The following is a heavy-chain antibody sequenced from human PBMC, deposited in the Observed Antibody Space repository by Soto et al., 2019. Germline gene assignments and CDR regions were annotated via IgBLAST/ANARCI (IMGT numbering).Heavy chain of an antibody. V-gene: IGHV3-7*03. D-gene: IGHD2-21*02. CDR1: GFTFSMYS. CDR3: ARDHLILPAHDFFYGSDV. J-gene: IGHJ6*02. CDR2: IPQDGVDG. Sequence: LRLSCEVSGFTFSMYSMSWVRQSPGKGLEWVAKIPQDGVDGHYADSVKGRCTISRDNGKNSLYLQLNNLRAEDAAVYYCARDHLILPAHDFFYGSDVWGRGATVTVSS.